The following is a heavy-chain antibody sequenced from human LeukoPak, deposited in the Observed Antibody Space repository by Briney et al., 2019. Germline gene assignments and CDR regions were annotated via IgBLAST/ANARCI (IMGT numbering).Heavy chain of an antibody. D-gene: IGHD3-3*01. CDR2: ISSSGSTI. CDR3: AKDHITIFGAADNWFDP. J-gene: IGHJ5*02. Sequence: GGSLRLSCAVSGFTFSDYYMSWIRQAPGKGLEWVSYISSSGSTIYYADSVKGRFTISRDNAKNSLYLQMNSLRAEDTAVYYCAKDHITIFGAADNWFDPWGQGTLITVSS. CDR1: GFTFSDYY. V-gene: IGHV3-11*04.